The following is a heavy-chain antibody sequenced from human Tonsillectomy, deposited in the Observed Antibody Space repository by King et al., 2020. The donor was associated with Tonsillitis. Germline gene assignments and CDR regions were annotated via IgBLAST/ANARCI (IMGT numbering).Heavy chain of an antibody. D-gene: IGHD1-20*01. Sequence: EVQLVESGGGVIRPGGSLRLSCAASGFTFDDYAMSWVRQAPGKGLEWVSGVHWNGGDTVYADSVKGRFTISRDNANNSLYLQMHGLRADDTAFYYCARGTRYNWHYFAYWGQGTLVTVSS. V-gene: IGHV3-20*04. CDR1: GFTFDDYA. CDR3: ARGTRYNWHYFAY. J-gene: IGHJ4*02. CDR2: VHWNGGDT.